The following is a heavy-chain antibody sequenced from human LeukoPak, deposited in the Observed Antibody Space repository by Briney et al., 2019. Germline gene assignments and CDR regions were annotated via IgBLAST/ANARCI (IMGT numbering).Heavy chain of an antibody. D-gene: IGHD1-26*01. CDR3: ARGPGATLYNWFDP. CDR1: GGTFSSYA. Sequence: SVKVSCKASGGTFSSYAISWVRQAPGQGLEWMGGIIPIFGTANYAQKFQGRVTITTDESTSTAYMELSSLRSEDTAVYYCARGPGATLYNWFDPWGQGTLVTVSS. CDR2: IIPIFGTA. V-gene: IGHV1-69*05. J-gene: IGHJ5*02.